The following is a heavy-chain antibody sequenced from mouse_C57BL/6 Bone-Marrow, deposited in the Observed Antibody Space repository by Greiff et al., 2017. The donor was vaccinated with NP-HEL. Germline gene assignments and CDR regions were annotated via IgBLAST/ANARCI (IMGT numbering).Heavy chain of an antibody. V-gene: IGHV14-2*01. CDR2: IDPEDGET. CDR3: AREGYYDGYAMDY. J-gene: IGHJ4*01. D-gene: IGHD1-1*01. CDR1: GFNIKDYY. Sequence: VQLQQSGAELVKPGASVKLSCTASGFNIKDYYMHWVKQRTEQGLEWIGRIDPEDGETKYAPKFPGKATITADTSSNTAYLQLSSLTSEDTAVYYCAREGYYDGYAMDYWGQGTSVTVSS.